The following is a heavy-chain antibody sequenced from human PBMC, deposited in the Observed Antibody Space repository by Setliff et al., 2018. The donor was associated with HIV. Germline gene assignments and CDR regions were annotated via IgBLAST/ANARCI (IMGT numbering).Heavy chain of an antibody. CDR1: GGSFSGHQ. Sequence: SETLSLTCAVYGGSFSGHQWSWIRQPPGKGLEWIGEINHSEDTNYNSFLKSRVTISLDMSKNQFSLKLSSVTAADTAVYYCARCRLNGGSNLWGQGTLVTVSS. J-gene: IGHJ5*02. D-gene: IGHD7-27*01. CDR3: ARCRLNGGSNL. V-gene: IGHV4-34*01. CDR2: INHSEDT.